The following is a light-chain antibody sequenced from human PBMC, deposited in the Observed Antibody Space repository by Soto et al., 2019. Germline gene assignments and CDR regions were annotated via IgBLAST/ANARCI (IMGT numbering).Light chain of an antibody. CDR2: AAS. Sequence: ESVLTQSHGTLSLSPGERATLPCRASQSVCNNSLAWYQQKPGQAPRLLISAASGRATGIPDRFSGSGSGTALTLTISRLEPEAFAVYYCQQYGSSGTFGQGTKVDIK. V-gene: IGKV3-20*01. CDR3: QQYGSSGT. J-gene: IGKJ1*01. CDR1: QSVCNNS.